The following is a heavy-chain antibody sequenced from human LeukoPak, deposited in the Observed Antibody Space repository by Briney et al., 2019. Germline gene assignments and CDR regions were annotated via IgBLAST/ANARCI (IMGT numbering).Heavy chain of an antibody. CDR1: GFTFSSYW. D-gene: IGHD1-26*01. J-gene: IGHJ3*02. Sequence: GSLRLSCAASGFTFSSYWMHWVRQAPGKGLVWVSRIYSDGTATTYADSVKGRFTISRDNAKNTLYLQVNSLRDEDTAVYYCARGGSPPEALGDAFDIWGQGTMVTVS. V-gene: IGHV3-74*01. CDR3: ARGGSPPEALGDAFDI. CDR2: IYSDGTAT.